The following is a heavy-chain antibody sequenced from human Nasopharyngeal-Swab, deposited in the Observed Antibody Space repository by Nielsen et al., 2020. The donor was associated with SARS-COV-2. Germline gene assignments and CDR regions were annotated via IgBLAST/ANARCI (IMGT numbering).Heavy chain of an antibody. CDR1: GFTVGSNY. CDR3: ARVSGGDCYSFCYYYYYMDV. Sequence: GGSLRLSCAVSGFTVGSNYMSWVRQAPGKGLEWVSVIYSGGSTYYADSVKGRFTISRDNSKNTLYLQMNSLRAEDTAVYYCARVSGGDCYSFCYYYYYMDVWGKGTTVTVSS. D-gene: IGHD2-21*02. J-gene: IGHJ6*03. V-gene: IGHV3-53*01. CDR2: IYSGGST.